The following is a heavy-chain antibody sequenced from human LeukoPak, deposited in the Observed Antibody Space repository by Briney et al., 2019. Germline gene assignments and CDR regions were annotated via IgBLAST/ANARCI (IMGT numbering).Heavy chain of an antibody. D-gene: IGHD6-13*01. Sequence: GSSVKISCKASGDTFTGYYMHWVRQTPGQGLERIGSINPNSGGTNYAQEFQGRVTITSHTYISTAYMELSRLRSDDTAVYYCARTGYSSSWPMGYWGQGTLVTVSS. CDR3: ARTGYSSSWPMGY. CDR2: INPNSGGT. CDR1: GDTFTGYY. J-gene: IGHJ4*02. V-gene: IGHV1-2*02.